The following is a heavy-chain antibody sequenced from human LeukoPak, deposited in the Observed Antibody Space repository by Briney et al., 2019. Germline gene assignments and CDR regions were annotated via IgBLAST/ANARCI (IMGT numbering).Heavy chain of an antibody. D-gene: IGHD2-2*01. CDR3: ARDRLYCSSTSCKKEYFDY. J-gene: IGHJ4*02. CDR1: GFTFSSYS. CDR2: ISYDGSNK. V-gene: IGHV3-30*03. Sequence: GGSLRLSCAASGFTFSSYSMNWVRQAPGKGLEWVAVISYDGSNKYYADSVKGRFTISRDNSKNTLYLQMNSLRAEDTAVYYCARDRLYCSSTSCKKEYFDYWGQGTLVTVSS.